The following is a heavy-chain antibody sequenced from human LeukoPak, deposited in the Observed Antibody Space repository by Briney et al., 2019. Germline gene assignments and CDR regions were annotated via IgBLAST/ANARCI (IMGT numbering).Heavy chain of an antibody. V-gene: IGHV3-66*01. J-gene: IGHJ4*02. CDR3: ARTYYDYRVGTNYFDY. CDR2: TYSGGST. D-gene: IGHD3-3*01. Sequence: GGSLRLSCAASGFSVTTSYMSWVRQAPGKGLEWVSVTYSGGSTSHADSVKGRFTVSRDDSKNMVYLQMNSMRQDDTAVYYCARTYYDYRVGTNYFDYWGQGTLVTVSS. CDR1: GFSVTTSY.